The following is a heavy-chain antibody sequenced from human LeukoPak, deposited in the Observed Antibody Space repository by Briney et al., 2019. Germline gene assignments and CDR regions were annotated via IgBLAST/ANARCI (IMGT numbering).Heavy chain of an antibody. CDR2: INPNSGGT. J-gene: IGHJ4*02. CDR3: ARERAAMVRTRRYYFDY. D-gene: IGHD3-10*01. V-gene: IGHV1-2*02. CDR1: GYTFTGYY. Sequence: ASVKVSCKASGYTFTGYYMHWVRQAPGQGLEWIGWINPNSGGTNYAQKFQGRVTMTRDTSISTAYMELSRLRSDDTAVYYCARERAAMVRTRRYYFDYWGQGTLVTVSS.